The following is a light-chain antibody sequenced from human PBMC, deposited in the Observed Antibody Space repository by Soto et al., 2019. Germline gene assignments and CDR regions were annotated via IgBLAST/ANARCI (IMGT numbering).Light chain of an antibody. CDR1: TSDIGSYNL. CDR3: FSYADSSSYVV. V-gene: IGLV2-23*01. CDR2: EAS. J-gene: IGLJ2*01. Sequence: QSALTQPASVSGSPGQSITISCTGTTSDIGSYNLVSWYQQHPGKAPKLIIYEASKRPSGVSNRFSGSKSGYAASLTISGLQAEDEADYYCFSYADSSSYVVFGGGTKLTVL.